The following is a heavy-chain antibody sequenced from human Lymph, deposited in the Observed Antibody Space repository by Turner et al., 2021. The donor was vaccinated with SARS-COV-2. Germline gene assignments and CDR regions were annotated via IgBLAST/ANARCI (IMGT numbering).Heavy chain of an antibody. CDR2: IYYSGSN. CDR1: GGSISSSSHY. Sequence: QLQLQESGPGPVKPSETLSLTCTVSGGSISSSSHYWGWIRQPPGRGLEWIGHIYYSGSNYYNPSLKSRVTISVDTSKNQFSLKLSSVTAADTAVYYCARLVRRAEYYFDYWGQGTLVTVSS. CDR3: ARLVRRAEYYFDY. D-gene: IGHD3-10*01. J-gene: IGHJ4*02. V-gene: IGHV4-39*01.